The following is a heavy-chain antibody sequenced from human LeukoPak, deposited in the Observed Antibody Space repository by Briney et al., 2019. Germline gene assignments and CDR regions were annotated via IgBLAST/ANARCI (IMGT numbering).Heavy chain of an antibody. CDR2: IYYSGST. D-gene: IGHD2-21*02. J-gene: IGHJ3*02. CDR3: ARAGDPLDAFDI. CDR1: GGSISSYY. V-gene: IGHV4-59*01. Sequence: SETLSLTCTVSGGSISSYYWSWIRQPPGKGLEWIGYIYYSGSTNYNPSLKSRVTISVDTSKNQFSLKLSSVTAADTAVYYCARAGDPLDAFDIWGQGTMVTVSS.